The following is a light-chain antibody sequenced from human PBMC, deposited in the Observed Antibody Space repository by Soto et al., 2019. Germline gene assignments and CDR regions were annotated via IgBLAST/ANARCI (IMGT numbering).Light chain of an antibody. V-gene: IGKV1-5*01. CDR3: QQYNSYPRT. CDR2: DAS. CDR1: QSISTW. Sequence: DIQMTQSPSTLSASVGDRVTITCRASQSISTWLAWYQQKPGNAPKLLIFDASNLESGVPSRFSVSVSGTEFTLTISSLQPDDFATYYGQQYNSYPRTFGQGTKVDIK. J-gene: IGKJ1*01.